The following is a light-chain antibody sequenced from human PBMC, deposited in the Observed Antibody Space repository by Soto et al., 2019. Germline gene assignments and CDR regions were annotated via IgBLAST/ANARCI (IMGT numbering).Light chain of an antibody. V-gene: IGKV1-9*01. CDR2: AAS. CDR3: QHLNSYPRT. J-gene: IGKJ1*01. Sequence: DIQLTQSPSFLSASVGDRVTITCRASQGIYTYLAWYQQKPGKAPELLIYAASTLQSGVPSRFSGSGSGTEFTLTISSRQPEDFATYYCQHLNSYPRTFGQGTKVEIK. CDR1: QGIYTY.